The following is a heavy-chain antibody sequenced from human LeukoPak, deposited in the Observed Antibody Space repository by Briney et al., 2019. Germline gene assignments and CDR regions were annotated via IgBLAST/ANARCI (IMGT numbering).Heavy chain of an antibody. Sequence: SETLSLTCTVPGGSISSSSYYWGWIRQPPGKGLEWIGSIYYSGSTYYNPSLKSRVTISVDTSKNQFSLKLSSVTAADTAVYYCARLCAYGSGRQNWFGPWGQGTLVTVSS. D-gene: IGHD3-10*01. CDR3: ARLCAYGSGRQNWFGP. J-gene: IGHJ5*02. CDR1: GGSISSSSYY. CDR2: IYYSGST. V-gene: IGHV4-39*01.